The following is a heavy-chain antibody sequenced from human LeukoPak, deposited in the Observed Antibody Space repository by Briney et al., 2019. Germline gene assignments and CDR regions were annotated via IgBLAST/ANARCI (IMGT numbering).Heavy chain of an antibody. J-gene: IGHJ5*02. D-gene: IGHD5-18*01. V-gene: IGHV1-46*01. CDR1: GYTFTSYY. CDR3: ASQRTGVDTAMVNDWFDP. Sequence: ASVKASCKASGYTFTSYYMHWVRQAPGQGLEWMGIINPSGGSTSYARKFQGRVTMTRDTSTSTVYMELSSLRSEDTAVYYCASQRTGVDTAMVNDWFDPWGQGTLVTVSS. CDR2: INPSGGST.